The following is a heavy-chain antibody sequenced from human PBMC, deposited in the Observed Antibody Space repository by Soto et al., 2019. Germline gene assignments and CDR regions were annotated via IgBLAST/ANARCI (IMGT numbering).Heavy chain of an antibody. D-gene: IGHD6-19*01. J-gene: IGHJ4*02. V-gene: IGHV1-3*01. CDR1: GYTFTSYA. Sequence: ASVKVSCKASGYTFTSYAMHWVRQAPGQRLEWMGWINAGNGNTKYSQKFQGRVTITRDTSASTAYMELSSLRSEDTAVYYCARDRSSGWYEWSYFDDWGQGTLVTVSS. CDR3: ARDRSSGWYEWSYFDD. CDR2: INAGNGNT.